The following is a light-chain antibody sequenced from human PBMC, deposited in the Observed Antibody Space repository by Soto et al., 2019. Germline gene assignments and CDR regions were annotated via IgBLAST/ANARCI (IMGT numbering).Light chain of an antibody. Sequence: DIQMTQSPSTLSASVGDRVTITCRASQSISSWLAWYQQKPGKAPNLLIYKASSLESGVPSRFSGSGSGTEFTLTISSLQPGDFATYYCQQYNSYSMWTFGQGTKVEIK. CDR2: KAS. CDR3: QQYNSYSMWT. CDR1: QSISSW. V-gene: IGKV1-5*03. J-gene: IGKJ1*01.